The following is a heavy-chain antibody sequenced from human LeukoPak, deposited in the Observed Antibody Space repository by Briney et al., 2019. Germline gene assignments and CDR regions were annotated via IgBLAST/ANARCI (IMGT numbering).Heavy chain of an antibody. D-gene: IGHD2-2*01. Sequence: GASVKVSCKASGYTFTSYDINWVRQATGQGLEWMGWMNPNSGNTGYAQKFQGRVTMTRNTSISTAYMELSSLRSEDTAVYYCARADCSSTSCYGRRYYYYGMDVWGQGTTVTVSS. V-gene: IGHV1-8*01. CDR1: GYTFTSYD. CDR3: ARADCSSTSCYGRRYYYYGMDV. J-gene: IGHJ6*02. CDR2: MNPNSGNT.